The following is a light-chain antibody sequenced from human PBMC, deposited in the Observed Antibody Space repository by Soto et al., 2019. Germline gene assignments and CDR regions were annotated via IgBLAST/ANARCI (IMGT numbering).Light chain of an antibody. CDR2: GAS. V-gene: IGKV3-20*01. J-gene: IGKJ2*01. CDR1: QTINSGY. CDR3: QQYNNWPRT. Sequence: EIVLTQSPGTLSLSPGKRATVSCRASQTINSGYLAWYQQRPGQPPRLLIYGASNRAAGIPDRFSGSGSGTDFTLTISSLQSEDFAVYYCQQYNNWPRTFGQGTKLHIK.